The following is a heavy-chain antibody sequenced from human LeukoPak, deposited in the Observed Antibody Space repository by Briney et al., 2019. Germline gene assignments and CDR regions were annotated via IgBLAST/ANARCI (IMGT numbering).Heavy chain of an antibody. D-gene: IGHD3-16*01. J-gene: IGHJ4*02. V-gene: IGHV3-74*01. Sequence: GGSXXLXXXXXGFTFSSYXMHWVRQAPGKGLVWVSRLISDGSSTNYADSVKGRFTISREKAKNRLYMQMNSLRAEDTAVYYCARVRDYVWGSYDYFDYWGQGTLVTVSS. CDR3: ARVRDYVWGSYDYFDY. CDR2: LISDGSST. CDR1: GFTFSSYX.